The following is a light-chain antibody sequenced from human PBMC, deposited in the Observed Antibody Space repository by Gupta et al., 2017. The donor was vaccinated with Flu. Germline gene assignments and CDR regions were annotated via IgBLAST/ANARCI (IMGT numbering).Light chain of an antibody. Sequence: DIVMTQSPDSLAVSLGEWATINCKSSQSVLYSSNNKNYLAWYQQKPGQPPKLLIYWASTRESGVPDRFSGSGSGTDFTLTISSLQAEDVAVYYCQQCHSTPPTFGGGTKVEIK. V-gene: IGKV4-1*01. CDR2: WAS. CDR3: QQCHSTPPT. J-gene: IGKJ4*01. CDR1: QSVLYSSNNKNY.